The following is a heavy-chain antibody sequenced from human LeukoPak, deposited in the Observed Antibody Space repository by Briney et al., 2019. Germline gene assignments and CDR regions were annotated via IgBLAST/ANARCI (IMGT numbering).Heavy chain of an antibody. CDR2: ISGSGGST. J-gene: IGHJ6*02. D-gene: IGHD2-2*01. CDR1: GFTFSSYA. CDR3: AKDYCSSTSCSPGVDYYYYYGMDV. Sequence: PGGSLRLSCAASGFTFSSYAMSWVRQAPGKGLEWVSAISGSGGSTYYADSVKGRFTISRDNSKNTLYLQMNSLRAEDTAVYYCAKDYCSSTSCSPGVDYYYYYGMDVWGQGTTVTVSS. V-gene: IGHV3-23*01.